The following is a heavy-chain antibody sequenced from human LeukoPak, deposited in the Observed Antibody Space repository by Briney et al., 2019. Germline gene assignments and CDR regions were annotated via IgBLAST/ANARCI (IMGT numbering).Heavy chain of an antibody. D-gene: IGHD3-22*01. Sequence: GASVKVSCKDSGYTFTSYGISWVRQAPGQGLEWMGWISAYNGNTNYAQKLQGRVTMTTDTSTSTAYMELRSLRSDDTAVYYCARDSSGWEEYYYDSSGYYDYWGQGTLVTVSS. J-gene: IGHJ4*02. CDR2: ISAYNGNT. CDR3: ARDSSGWEEYYYDSSGYYDY. CDR1: GYTFTSYG. V-gene: IGHV1-18*01.